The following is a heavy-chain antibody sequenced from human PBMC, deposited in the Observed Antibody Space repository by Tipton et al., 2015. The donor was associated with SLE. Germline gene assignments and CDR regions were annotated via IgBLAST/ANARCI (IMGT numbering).Heavy chain of an antibody. J-gene: IGHJ4*02. Sequence: LRLSCTVSGDSINSHHWSWIRQPPGKGLEWIGYMYNSGRTKYNPSLKSRVIISVDTSKNQFSLKLRSVTAADTAVYYCARGSKLRFLEWSRGSFDYWGQGTLVTVSS. CDR3: ARGSKLRFLEWSRGSFDY. D-gene: IGHD3-3*01. CDR1: GDSINSHH. CDR2: MYNSGRT. V-gene: IGHV4-59*11.